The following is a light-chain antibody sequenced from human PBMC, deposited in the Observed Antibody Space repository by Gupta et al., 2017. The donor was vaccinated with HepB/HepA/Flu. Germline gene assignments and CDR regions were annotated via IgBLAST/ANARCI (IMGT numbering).Light chain of an antibody. J-gene: IGLJ1*01. CDR3: ATWDDSLNGQV. Sequence: QSVLTQPPSASGTPGQSVTIPCSGSSSNIGGNTVNWYQQLPGTAPKLLIYNNSQRPSGVPDRFSGSKSVTSASLAISGLQSDDEADYYCATWDDSLNGQVFGTGTKVTVL. CDR2: NNS. CDR1: SSNIGGNT. V-gene: IGLV1-44*01.